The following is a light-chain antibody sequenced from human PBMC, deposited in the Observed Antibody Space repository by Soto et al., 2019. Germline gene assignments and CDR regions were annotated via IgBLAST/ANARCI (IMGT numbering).Light chain of an antibody. J-gene: IGLJ2*01. Sequence: QSALTQPPSASGSPGQSVTISCTGTSNDVGVYKYVSWYQHHPGKAPKLIIYEVIKRPSGVPDRFSGSKSGNTASLTVSGLQADDEADYYCSSYAGSDVIFGGGTKLTVL. CDR2: EVI. CDR3: SSYAGSDVI. V-gene: IGLV2-8*01. CDR1: SNDVGVYKY.